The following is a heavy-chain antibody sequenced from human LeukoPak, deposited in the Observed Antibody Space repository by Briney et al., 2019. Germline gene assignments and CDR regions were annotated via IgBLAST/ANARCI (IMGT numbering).Heavy chain of an antibody. Sequence: GESLKISCTGSGYSFTSYWIGWVRQMPGKGLEWMGIIYPGDSDTRYSPSFQGQVTISADKSISTAYLQWSSLKASDTAMYYCARAAGGITIFGVVTPQTWHVWGQGTTVTVSS. J-gene: IGHJ6*02. CDR3: ARAAGGITIFGVVTPQTWHV. CDR2: IYPGDSDT. D-gene: IGHD3-3*01. V-gene: IGHV5-51*01. CDR1: GYSFTSYW.